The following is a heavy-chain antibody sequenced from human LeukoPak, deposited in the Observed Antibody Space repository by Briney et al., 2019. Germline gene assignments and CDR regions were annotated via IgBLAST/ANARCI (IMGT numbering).Heavy chain of an antibody. Sequence: PSETLSLTCSVSRGSIRSSSYYWGWVRQPPGKGLEWLGSIHYRARTYYNPSLKSRVTISVDTSKNQFSLKLKSMIAADTAVYYCGRHDKDGGDLDSFDIWGQGTMVTVSS. CDR1: RGSIRSSSYY. V-gene: IGHV4-39*01. CDR2: IHYRART. J-gene: IGHJ3*02. CDR3: GRHDKDGGDLDSFDI. D-gene: IGHD2-21*02.